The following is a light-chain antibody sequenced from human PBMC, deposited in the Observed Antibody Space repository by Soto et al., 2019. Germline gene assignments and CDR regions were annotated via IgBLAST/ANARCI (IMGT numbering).Light chain of an antibody. CDR3: QSYDSSRSPLYV. J-gene: IGLJ1*01. V-gene: IGLV1-40*01. CDR1: SSNIGAGYD. Sequence: QSVLTQPPSVSGAPGQRVSISYTGSSSNIGAGYDVHWYQHLPGTAPKLPIYANNNRPSGVPDRFSGSKSGTSASLAITGLQAEDEADYYCQSYDSSRSPLYVFGTGTKVTVL. CDR2: ANN.